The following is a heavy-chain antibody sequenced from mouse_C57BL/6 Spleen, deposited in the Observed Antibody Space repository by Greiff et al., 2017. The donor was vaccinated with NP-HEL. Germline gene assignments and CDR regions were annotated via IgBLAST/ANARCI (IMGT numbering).Heavy chain of an antibody. V-gene: IGHV1-47*01. CDR1: GYTFTTYP. J-gene: IGHJ1*03. Sequence: VHLVESGAELVKPGASVKMSCKASGYTFTTYPIEWMKQNHGKSLEWIGNFHPYNDDTKYNEKFKGKATLTVEKSSSTVYLELSRLTSDDSAVYYCARRYGSPYWYFDVWGTGTTVTVSS. CDR3: ARRYGSPYWYFDV. CDR2: FHPYNDDT. D-gene: IGHD1-1*01.